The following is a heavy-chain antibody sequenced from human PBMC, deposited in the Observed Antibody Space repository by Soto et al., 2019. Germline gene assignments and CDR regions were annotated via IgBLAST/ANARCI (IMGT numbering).Heavy chain of an antibody. CDR3: AYGDSRGPFDS. J-gene: IGHJ4*02. CDR2: IYNSGST. V-gene: IGHV4-59*01. CDR1: GGSISSYY. Sequence: SETLSLTCTVSGGSISSYYWSWIRQPPGKGLEWIGYIYNSGSTNYNPSLKSWVTISVDTSKNQFSLKLSSVTAADTAVYYCAYGDSRGPFDSWGQGTLVTVSS. D-gene: IGHD4-17*01.